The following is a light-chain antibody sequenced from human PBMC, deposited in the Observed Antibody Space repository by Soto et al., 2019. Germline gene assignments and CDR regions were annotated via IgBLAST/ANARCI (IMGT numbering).Light chain of an antibody. V-gene: IGKV4-1*01. CDR3: QQYYGTPLT. CDR2: WAS. J-gene: IGKJ4*01. CDR1: QSVLSSSNNKNY. Sequence: DIVMTQSPDSLAVSLGERATVNCKSSQSVLSSSNNKNYLAWYQQRSGQPPKLLIYWASTRESGVPGRFSGSGSGTDFTLTISSLQAEDVAVYYCQQYYGTPLTFGGGTKVEIK.